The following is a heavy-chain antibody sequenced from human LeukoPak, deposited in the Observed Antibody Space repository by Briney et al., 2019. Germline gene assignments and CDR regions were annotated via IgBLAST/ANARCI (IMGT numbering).Heavy chain of an antibody. CDR1: GGSISSGDYY. J-gene: IGHJ5*02. CDR2: IYYSGST. CDR3: ARVCYYGSGSYTIWFDP. V-gene: IGHV4-30-4*01. D-gene: IGHD3-10*01. Sequence: PSETLSLTCTVSGGSISSGDYYWSWIRQPPGKGLEWIGYIYYSGSTYYNPSLKSRVTISVDTSKNQFSLKLSSVTAADTAVYYCARVCYYGSGSYTIWFDPWGQGTLVTVSS.